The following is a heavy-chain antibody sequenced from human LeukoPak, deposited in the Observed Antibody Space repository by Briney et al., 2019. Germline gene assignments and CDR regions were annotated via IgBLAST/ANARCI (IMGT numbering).Heavy chain of an antibody. CDR3: AREDDWNYEDS. CDR1: GFTFSNYW. Sequence: GGSLRLSCAASGFTFSNYWMSWVRQAPGKGLEWVANMNQDGSEEYYVNSVKGRFTISRDNAKNSLYLQMNSLRAEDTAIYYCAREDDWNYEDSWGQGTLVTVSS. J-gene: IGHJ4*02. D-gene: IGHD1-7*01. CDR2: MNQDGSEE. V-gene: IGHV3-7*01.